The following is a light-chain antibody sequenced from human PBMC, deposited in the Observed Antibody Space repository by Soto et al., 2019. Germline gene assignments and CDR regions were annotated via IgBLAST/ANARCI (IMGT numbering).Light chain of an antibody. CDR3: QQYHHWPVT. J-gene: IGKJ4*01. Sequence: EIVMTQSPATLSVSPGERVTLSCRASQSVTRNLAWYQHTPGQSPRLLISAASSGATGLPSRFSGSGSGTDFTLTISSLQSEDAAVYYCQQYHHWPVTFGGGPKVEIK. CDR1: QSVTRN. V-gene: IGKV3-15*01. CDR2: AAS.